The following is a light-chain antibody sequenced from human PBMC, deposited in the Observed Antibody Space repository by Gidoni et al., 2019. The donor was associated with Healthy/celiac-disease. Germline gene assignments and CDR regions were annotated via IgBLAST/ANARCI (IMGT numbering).Light chain of an antibody. CDR2: GAS. V-gene: IGKV3-20*01. J-gene: IGKJ2*01. CDR3: QQYGSSPRYT. Sequence: EIVLTQSPLTLSLSPGERATLSCRASQSVSSSYLAWYQQKPGQAPRLLIDGASSRATGIPDRFSGSGSGTDFTLTISRLEPEDFAVYYCQQYGSSPRYTFGQGTKLEIK. CDR1: QSVSSSY.